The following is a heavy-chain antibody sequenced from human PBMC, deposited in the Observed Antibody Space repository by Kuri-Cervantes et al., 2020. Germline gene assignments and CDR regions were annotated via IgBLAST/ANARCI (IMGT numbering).Heavy chain of an antibody. CDR3: ARDYDLHGSGSDYSRNWFDP. V-gene: IGHV1-8*02. CDR2: LNPNSGNT. Sequence: ASVKVSCKTSGYTFSDFYIHWVRQATGQGLEWMGWLNPNSGNTGYAQKFQGRVTMTRNTSISTAYMELRSLRSDDTAVYYCARDYDLHGSGSDYSRNWFDPWGQGTLVTVSS. J-gene: IGHJ5*02. D-gene: IGHD3-10*01. CDR1: GYTFSDFY.